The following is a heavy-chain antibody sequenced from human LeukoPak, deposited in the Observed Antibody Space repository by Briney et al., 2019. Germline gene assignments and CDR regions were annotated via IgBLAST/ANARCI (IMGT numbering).Heavy chain of an antibody. CDR2: IGSSSSCI. J-gene: IGHJ6*03. CDR1: GFTFSSYE. D-gene: IGHD6-19*01. V-gene: IGHV3-48*03. Sequence: PGGSLRLSCAASGFTFSSYEMNWVRQAPGKGLEWVSYIGSSSSCIYYADSVKGRFTISRDNAKNSLYLQMNSLRAEDTAVYYCARERRDREMYSSGWYYLDVWGKGTTVTVSS. CDR3: ARERRDREMYSSGWYYLDV.